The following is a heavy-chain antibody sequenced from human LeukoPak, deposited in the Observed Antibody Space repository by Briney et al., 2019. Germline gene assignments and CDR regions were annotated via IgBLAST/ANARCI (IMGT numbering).Heavy chain of an antibody. CDR3: ARSFYIGGSSWYPSLNY. CDR2: IYTSGST. J-gene: IGHJ4*02. V-gene: IGHV4-61*02. D-gene: IGHD6-13*01. CDR1: GGSISSGSYY. Sequence: PSETLSLTCTVSGGSISSGSYYWSWIRQPAGKGLEWIGRIYTSGSTYYNPSLKSRVTISVDTSKNQFTLKLSSVTAADTAVYYCARSFYIGGSSWYPSLNYWGQGTLVTVSS.